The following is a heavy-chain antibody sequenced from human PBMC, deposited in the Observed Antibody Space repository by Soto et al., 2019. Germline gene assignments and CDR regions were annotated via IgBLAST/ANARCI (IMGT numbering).Heavy chain of an antibody. V-gene: IGHV4-30-4*01. CDR1: GDSISTVDYF. J-gene: IGHJ5*01. Sequence: SETLSLTCPVSGDSISTVDYFWAWIRQPPGQALEYIGYIYKSTTTYYHPSFESRVAISLDTSKSQFSLNVTSVTAADTAVYFCARGRYCLTGRCFPNWFDSWGQGTLFTVSS. D-gene: IGHD2-15*01. CDR3: ARGRYCLTGRCFPNWFDS. CDR2: IYKSTTT.